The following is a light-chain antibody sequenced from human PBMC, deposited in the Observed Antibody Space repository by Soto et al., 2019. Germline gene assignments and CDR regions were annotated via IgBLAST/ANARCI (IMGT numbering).Light chain of an antibody. CDR2: GAS. V-gene: IGKV1-39*01. Sequence: DIQMTQSPSSLSASVGDRVTITCQASQDINNFLNWYQQKPGKAPKLLIYGASSLQSGVPSRFSGSGSGTDFTLTISSLQPEDFATYYCLQDYNYPWTFGQGTKVDIK. CDR3: LQDYNYPWT. J-gene: IGKJ1*01. CDR1: QDINNF.